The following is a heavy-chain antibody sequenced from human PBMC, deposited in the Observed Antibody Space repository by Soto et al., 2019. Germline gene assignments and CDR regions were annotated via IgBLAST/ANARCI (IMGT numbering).Heavy chain of an antibody. CDR2: IKSRDDGGSP. Sequence: GGSLRLSCAASGFTFTNAWMNWVRQAPGKGLERVGHIKSRDDGGSPDYAAPVKGRFTISRDDSKNTLYLQMDSLKTEDTALYYCTPDNFWGSGSFDYWGQGALVTVSS. CDR1: GFTFTNAW. CDR3: TPDNFWGSGSFDY. J-gene: IGHJ4*02. D-gene: IGHD7-27*01. V-gene: IGHV3-15*07.